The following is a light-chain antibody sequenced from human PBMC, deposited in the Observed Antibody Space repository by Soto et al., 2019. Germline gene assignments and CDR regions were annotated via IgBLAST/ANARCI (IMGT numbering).Light chain of an antibody. V-gene: IGKV3-15*01. CDR2: GAS. CDR1: QSVSNN. CDR3: KQYKEWPPFT. Sequence: EIVMTQSPATLSVSPGETATLSCRASQSVSNNVAWYQQKPGQAPRLLILGASTRATGIPARFGGSGSGTEFTLSISSLQSEDFAVYYCKQYKEWPPFTFGQGTRLEIK. J-gene: IGKJ5*01.